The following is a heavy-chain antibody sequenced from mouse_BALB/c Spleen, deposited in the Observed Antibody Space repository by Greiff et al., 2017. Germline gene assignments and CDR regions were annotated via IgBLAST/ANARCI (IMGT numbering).Heavy chain of an antibody. CDR2: INSNGGST. J-gene: IGHJ4*01. CDR1: GFTFSSYG. Sequence: EVQLVESGGGLVQPGGSLKLSCAASGFTFSSYGMSWVRQTPDKRLELVATINSNGGSTYYPDSVKGRFTISRDNAKNTLYLQMSSLKSEDTAMYYCAREEYGNYYAMDYWGQGTSVTVSS. CDR3: AREEYGNYYAMDY. D-gene: IGHD2-10*02. V-gene: IGHV5-6-3*01.